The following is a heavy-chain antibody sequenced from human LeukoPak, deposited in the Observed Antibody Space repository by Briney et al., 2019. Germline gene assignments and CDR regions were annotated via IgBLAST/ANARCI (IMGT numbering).Heavy chain of an antibody. CDR2: IWYDGSNE. Sequence: PGGSLRLSCAASGFTFSNYGMHWVRQAPGKGLEWVAVIWYDGSNEYYADSVKGRFTISRDNSKNTLYLQMNSLRAEDTAVYYCARGGRYCSSSSCHLGDYWSQGTLVTVSS. J-gene: IGHJ4*02. V-gene: IGHV3-33*01. D-gene: IGHD2-2*01. CDR3: ARGGRYCSSSSCHLGDY. CDR1: GFTFSNYG.